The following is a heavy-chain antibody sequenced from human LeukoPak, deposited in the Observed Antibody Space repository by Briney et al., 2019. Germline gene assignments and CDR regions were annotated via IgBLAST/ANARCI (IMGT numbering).Heavy chain of an antibody. CDR2: ISGSSTYI. Sequence: GGSLRLSCAASGFTFNTYAMNWVRQAPGKGLEWVSYISGSSTYIYYVDSLKGRFTISRDNAKNSLYLQMNSLRVEDTAVYYCASTTGDRDYWGQGTLVNVSS. D-gene: IGHD7-27*01. V-gene: IGHV3-21*01. CDR1: GFTFNTYA. J-gene: IGHJ4*02. CDR3: ASTTGDRDY.